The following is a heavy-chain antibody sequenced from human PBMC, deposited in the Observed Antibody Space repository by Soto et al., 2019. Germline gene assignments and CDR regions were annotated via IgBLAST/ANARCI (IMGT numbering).Heavy chain of an antibody. D-gene: IGHD2-15*01. CDR2: IKQDGSEK. J-gene: IGHJ4*02. CDR3: ASDAYCSGGSCYSPYFDY. CDR1: GFTFSSYW. V-gene: IGHV3-7*01. Sequence: GGSLRLSCAASGFTFSSYWMSWVRQAPGKGLEWVANIKQDGSEKYYVDSVKGRFTISRDNAKNSLYLQMNRLRAEDTAVYYCASDAYCSGGSCYSPYFDYWGQGTLVTVSS.